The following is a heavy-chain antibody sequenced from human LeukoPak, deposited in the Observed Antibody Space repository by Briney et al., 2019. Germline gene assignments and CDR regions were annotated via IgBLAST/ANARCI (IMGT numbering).Heavy chain of an antibody. V-gene: IGHV4-4*02. J-gene: IGHJ2*01. CDR1: GGSISSNNW. Sequence: SGTLSLTCAVSGGSISSNNWWSWVRQPPGKGLEWIGEIYHSGSTNYSPSLKSRVTISVDKSKNQFSLKLSTVTAADTAVYFCARVTREAARYWYFDLWGRGTLVTVSS. CDR3: ARVTREAARYWYFDL. D-gene: IGHD6-6*01. CDR2: IYHSGST.